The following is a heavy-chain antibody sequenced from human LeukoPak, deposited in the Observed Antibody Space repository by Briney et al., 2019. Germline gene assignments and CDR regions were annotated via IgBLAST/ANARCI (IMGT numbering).Heavy chain of an antibody. CDR3: ARDGGFVVVPAATFDY. V-gene: IGHV4-4*07. CDR1: GGSISSYY. Sequence: PSETLSLTCTVSGGSISSYYWSWIRQPAGKGLEWIGRIYTSGSTNYDPSLKSRVTMSVDTSKNQFSLKLSSVTAADTAVYYCARDGGFVVVPAATFDYWGQGTLVTVSS. J-gene: IGHJ4*02. CDR2: IYTSGST. D-gene: IGHD2-2*01.